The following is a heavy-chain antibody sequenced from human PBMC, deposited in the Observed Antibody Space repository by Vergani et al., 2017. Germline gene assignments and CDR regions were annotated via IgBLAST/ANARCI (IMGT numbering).Heavy chain of an antibody. Sequence: QLQLQESGPGLVKPSETLSLTCTVSGGSISSSSYYWGWIRQPPGKGLEWIGSIYYSGSTYYNPSLKSRVTISVDTSKNQFSLKLSSVTAADTAVYYCGRQNPDTGGDFWGGGVSDAFDIWGQGTMVTVSS. D-gene: IGHD7-27*01. CDR3: GRQNPDTGGDFWGGGVSDAFDI. J-gene: IGHJ3*02. CDR2: IYYSGST. V-gene: IGHV4-39*01. CDR1: GGSISSSSYY.